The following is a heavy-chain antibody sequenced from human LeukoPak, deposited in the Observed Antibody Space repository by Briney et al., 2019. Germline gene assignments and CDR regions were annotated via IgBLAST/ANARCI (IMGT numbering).Heavy chain of an antibody. CDR3: ARQEMATIGYFDY. CDR1: GGSISSYY. J-gene: IGHJ4*02. V-gene: IGHV4-59*08. D-gene: IGHD5-24*01. Sequence: SETLSLTCTVSGGSISSYYWSWIRQPPGKGLEWIGYIYYSGSTNYNPSLKSRVTISVDTSKNQFSLKLSSVTAADTAVYYCARQEMATIGYFDYWGQGTPVTVSS. CDR2: IYYSGST.